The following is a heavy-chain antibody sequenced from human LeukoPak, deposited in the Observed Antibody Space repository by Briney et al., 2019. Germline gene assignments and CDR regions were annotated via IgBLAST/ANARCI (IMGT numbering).Heavy chain of an antibody. CDR2: ISGSGGST. Sequence: PGGSLRLSCAASGFTFSSYAMSWVRQAPGKGLEWVSAISGSGGSTYYADSVKGRFTISRDNAKNTLYLQMNSLRAEDTAVYYCASGFGELLTPDYWGQGTLVTVSS. CDR1: GFTFSSYA. CDR3: ASGFGELLTPDY. J-gene: IGHJ4*02. D-gene: IGHD3-10*01. V-gene: IGHV3-23*01.